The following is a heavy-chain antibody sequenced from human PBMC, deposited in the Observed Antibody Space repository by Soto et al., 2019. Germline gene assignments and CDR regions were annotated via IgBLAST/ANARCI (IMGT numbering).Heavy chain of an antibody. Sequence: EVQLVESGGGLVKPGGSLRLSCAASGFTFSSAWMNWVRQAPGKGLEWVGRIKTKSQGETTDYPAPVKGRFTILRDDSKNMLYLQMSSLNTEDTAVYYYTTGSYEGYWGQGTLVTVSS. CDR3: TTGSYEGY. D-gene: IGHD1-26*01. J-gene: IGHJ4*02. CDR2: IKTKSQGETT. CDR1: GFTFSSAW. V-gene: IGHV3-15*07.